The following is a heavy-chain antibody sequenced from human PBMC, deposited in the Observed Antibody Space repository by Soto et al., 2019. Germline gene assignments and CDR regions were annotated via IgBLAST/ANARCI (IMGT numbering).Heavy chain of an antibody. J-gene: IGHJ6*02. CDR1: GFSLSTYD. D-gene: IGHD2-2*01. CDR2: ISSSSSYI. CDR3: ARMGAGYYVSVSCYRSPTMGYGLDV. Sequence: EVQLVESGGGLVKPGGSLRLSCAASGFSLSTYDMSWVRQAPGKGLEWVSSISSSSSYIYYADSVKGRFTISRDNAKNSLYLQTNSLRADNTAVYYCARMGAGYYVSVSCYRSPTMGYGLDVWGQGTTVSVS. V-gene: IGHV3-21*01.